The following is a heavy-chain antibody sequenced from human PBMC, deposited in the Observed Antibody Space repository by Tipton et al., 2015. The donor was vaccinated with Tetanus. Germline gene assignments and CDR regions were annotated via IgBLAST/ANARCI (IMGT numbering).Heavy chain of an antibody. CDR2: IDPGGSYV. CDR3: ARHLPNWKDDH. D-gene: IGHD1-20*01. V-gene: IGHV5-10-1*01. CDR1: GYRFTTYW. Sequence: QLVQSGAEVKKPGEPVRISCKGSGYRFTTYWITWVRQMPGQGLEWMGTIDPGGSYVNHSPSFQGLVTISTDQSISTAYLQWSGLKASDTAMYFCARHLPNWKDDHWGQGTLVTVSS. J-gene: IGHJ5*02.